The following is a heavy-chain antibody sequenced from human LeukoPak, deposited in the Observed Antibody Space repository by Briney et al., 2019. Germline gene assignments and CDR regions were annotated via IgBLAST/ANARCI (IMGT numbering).Heavy chain of an antibody. D-gene: IGHD2-2*02. CDR3: VRYGYCSSTSCYIDEYFDY. J-gene: IGHJ4*02. Sequence: GGSLRLSCAASGFTFTSYSMNWVRQAPGKGLEWVSSISTSSSYTNYADTVKGRFTMSTDTATNSPYMQMNSLRAEDTAVYYCVRYGYCSSTSCYIDEYFDYWGQGTLVTVSS. CDR2: ISTSSSYT. CDR1: GFTFTSYS. V-gene: IGHV3-21*01.